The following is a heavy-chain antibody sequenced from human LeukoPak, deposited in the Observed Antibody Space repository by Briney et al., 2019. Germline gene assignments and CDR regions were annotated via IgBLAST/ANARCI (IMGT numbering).Heavy chain of an antibody. CDR2: IYYSGST. V-gene: IGHV4-59*01. CDR1: GGSISSYY. D-gene: IGHD6-13*01. Sequence: SETLSLTCTVSGGSISSYYWSWIRQPPGKGLEWIGYIYYSGSTNYNPSLKSRVTISVDTSKNQFSLKLSSVTAADTAVYYCARAGIAAAVDFDYWGQGTLVTVSS. CDR3: ARAGIAAAVDFDY. J-gene: IGHJ4*02.